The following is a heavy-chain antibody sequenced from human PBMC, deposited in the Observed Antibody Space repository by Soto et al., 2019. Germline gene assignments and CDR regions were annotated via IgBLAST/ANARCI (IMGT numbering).Heavy chain of an antibody. J-gene: IGHJ4*02. Sequence: SSETLSLTCTVSGGSISSGGYYWSWIRQHPGKGLEWIGYIYYSGSTYYNPSLKSRVTISVDTSKNQFSLKLSSVTAADTAVYYCARIDILTGYYRSHYFDYWGQGTLVTVSS. V-gene: IGHV4-31*03. D-gene: IGHD3-9*01. CDR1: GGSISSGGYY. CDR3: ARIDILTGYYRSHYFDY. CDR2: IYYSGST.